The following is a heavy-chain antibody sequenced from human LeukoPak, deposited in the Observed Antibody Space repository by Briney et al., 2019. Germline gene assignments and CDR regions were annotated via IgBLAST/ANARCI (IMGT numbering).Heavy chain of an antibody. CDR3: ARERYYGSGSYRGGWFDP. CDR2: IYTSGST. J-gene: IGHJ5*02. D-gene: IGHD3-10*01. CDR1: GGSISSGSYY. Sequence: PSETLSLTCTVSGGSISSGSYYWSWIRQPAGKGLEWIGRIYTSGSTNYNPSLKSRVTISVDTSKNQFSLKLSSVTAADTAVYYCARERYYGSGSYRGGWFDPWGQGTLVTVSS. V-gene: IGHV4-61*02.